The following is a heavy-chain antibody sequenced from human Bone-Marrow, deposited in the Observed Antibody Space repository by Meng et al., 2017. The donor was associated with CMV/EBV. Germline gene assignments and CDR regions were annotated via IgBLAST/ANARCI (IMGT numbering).Heavy chain of an antibody. CDR2: IKQDGSEK. V-gene: IGHV3-7*04. D-gene: IGHD1-1*01. Sequence: GESLKISCAASRFTFSTYWMSWVRQAPGKGLEWVANIKQDGSEKYYVDSVKGRFTISRDNAKNSLYLQMNSLRAEDTAVYYCARVANRARQLHSAGIDHWGQGTLVTVSS. J-gene: IGHJ4*02. CDR3: ARVANRARQLHSAGIDH. CDR1: RFTFSTYW.